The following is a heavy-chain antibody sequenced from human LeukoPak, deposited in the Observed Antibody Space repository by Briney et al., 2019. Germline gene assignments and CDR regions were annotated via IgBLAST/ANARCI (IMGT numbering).Heavy chain of an antibody. CDR2: IYYTGST. V-gene: IGHV4-59*08. CDR1: GGSIGTYY. CDR3: ARPPISSAAASALDI. J-gene: IGHJ3*02. Sequence: SETLSLTCSVSGGSIGTYYWTWIRQPPGKGLEWIGYIYYTGSTNYNPSLKSRATMSVDTSKSQVSLKMTSVTVADTAVYYCARPPISSAAASALDIWGQGTMVTVSS. D-gene: IGHD2-2*01.